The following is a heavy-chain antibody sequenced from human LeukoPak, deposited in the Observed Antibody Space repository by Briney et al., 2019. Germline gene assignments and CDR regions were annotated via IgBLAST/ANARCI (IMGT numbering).Heavy chain of an antibody. V-gene: IGHV3-64*02. CDR3: ARDFRSGPHYYYMDV. Sequence: PGGSLRLSCAASGFSFSTYGMHWVRQAPGKGLEYVSGINTNGGSTYYADAVKGRFSISRDNSKKTLYLEMGSLRAEDMAVYCCARDFRSGPHYYYMDVWGKGTTVTVSS. CDR1: GFSFSTYG. CDR2: INTNGGST. J-gene: IGHJ6*03. D-gene: IGHD3-3*01.